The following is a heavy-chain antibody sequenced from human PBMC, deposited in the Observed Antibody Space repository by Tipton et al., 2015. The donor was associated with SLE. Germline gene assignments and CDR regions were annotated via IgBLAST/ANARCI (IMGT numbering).Heavy chain of an antibody. V-gene: IGHV1-2*02. Sequence: QLVQSGAEVKKPGASVKVSCKASGYTFTGYYIHWVRQAPGQGLEWMGWIDTDRGVAHYARKFQGRVTMTRDTSIRTVYMELSRLESDDTAVFYCARWRMEVVPAAAESFDYWGQGTLVTVSS. CDR2: IDTDRGVA. CDR3: ARWRMEVVPAAAESFDY. J-gene: IGHJ4*02. CDR1: GYTFTGYY. D-gene: IGHD2-2*01.